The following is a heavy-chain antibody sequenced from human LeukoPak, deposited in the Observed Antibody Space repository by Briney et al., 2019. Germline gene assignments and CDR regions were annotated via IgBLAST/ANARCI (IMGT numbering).Heavy chain of an antibody. Sequence: GESLKISCKGSGYRFTSNWIAWVRQMSGKGLEWMGTIYPGDSDTRYSPSFQGQVTISADKSLSTAYLQWSSLKASDTAMYYCARHAVRDGYNRHNDYWGQGTLVTVSS. V-gene: IGHV5-51*01. CDR3: ARHAVRDGYNRHNDY. J-gene: IGHJ4*02. CDR1: GYRFTSNW. D-gene: IGHD5-24*01. CDR2: IYPGDSDT.